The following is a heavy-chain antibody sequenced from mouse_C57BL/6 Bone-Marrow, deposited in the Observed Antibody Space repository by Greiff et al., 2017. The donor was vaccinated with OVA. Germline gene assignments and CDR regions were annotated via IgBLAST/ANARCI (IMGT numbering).Heavy chain of an antibody. D-gene: IGHD2-4*01. CDR1: GYAFSSYW. Sequence: VKVVESGAELVKPGASVKISCKASGYAFSSYWMNWVKQTPGKGLEWIGQIYPGGGDTNYNGKFKGKSTLAADKSSSTAYMQLSRLTSEDTAVYYCAREGLRPWFAYWGQGTLVTVSA. CDR2: IYPGGGDT. J-gene: IGHJ3*01. V-gene: IGHV1-80*01. CDR3: AREGLRPWFAY.